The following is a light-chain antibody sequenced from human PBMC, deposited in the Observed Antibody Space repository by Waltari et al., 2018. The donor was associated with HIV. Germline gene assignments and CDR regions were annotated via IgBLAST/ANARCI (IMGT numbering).Light chain of an antibody. J-gene: IGLJ1*01. CDR3: QAWDSSTAGGV. Sequence: SYELTQPPSVSVSPGQTASITCSGDKLGDKYACWYQQKPGQSPVLVIYQDSKRPSGIPERFAGSNSGNTATLTISGTQAMDEADYYCQAWDSSTAGGVFGTGTKVTVL. V-gene: IGLV3-1*01. CDR2: QDS. CDR1: KLGDKY.